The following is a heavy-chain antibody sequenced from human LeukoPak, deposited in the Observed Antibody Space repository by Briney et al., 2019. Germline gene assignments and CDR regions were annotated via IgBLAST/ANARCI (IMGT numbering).Heavy chain of an antibody. CDR1: RGSISGFY. CDR2: VSDSGST. D-gene: IGHD6-13*01. Sequence: KASETLSLTYTVSRGSISGFYWSWIRQPPGKGLEWIGYVSDSGSTNYNSSLRSRVTISRDTSTNQFSLKLSSVTTADTAVYYCATAGQLLVFGSWGQGTLVTVSS. V-gene: IGHV4-59*01. CDR3: ATAGQLLVFGS. J-gene: IGHJ5*01.